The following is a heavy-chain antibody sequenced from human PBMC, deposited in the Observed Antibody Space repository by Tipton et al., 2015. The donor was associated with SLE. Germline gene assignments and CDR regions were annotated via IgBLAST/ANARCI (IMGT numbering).Heavy chain of an antibody. D-gene: IGHD6-13*01. CDR3: ARHSSSWYKDWFDP. J-gene: IGHJ5*02. V-gene: IGHV4-39*01. CDR2: IYYSGSP. CDR1: GGSISSSSYY. Sequence: LRLSCTLSGGSISSSSYYWGWIRQPPGKGLEWIGSIYYSGSPYYNPSLKSRVTISVDTSKNQFPLKLSSVTAADTAVYYCARHSSSWYKDWFDPWGQGTLVTVSS.